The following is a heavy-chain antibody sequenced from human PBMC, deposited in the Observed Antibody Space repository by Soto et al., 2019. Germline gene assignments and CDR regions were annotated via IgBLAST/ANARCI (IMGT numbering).Heavy chain of an antibody. CDR3: ARFLVVAIDY. Sequence: ASVKVSCKASGYTFTAYHMHWVRQAPGQRLEWMGWINPNSGGTNYAQKFQGRVTMTRDTSISTAYMELSRLRSDDTAVYYCARFLVVAIDYWGQGTLVTVSS. D-gene: IGHD3-22*01. V-gene: IGHV1-2*02. J-gene: IGHJ4*02. CDR1: GYTFTAYH. CDR2: INPNSGGT.